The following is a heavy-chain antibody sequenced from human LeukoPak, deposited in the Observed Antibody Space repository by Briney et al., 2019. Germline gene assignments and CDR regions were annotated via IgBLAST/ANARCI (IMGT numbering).Heavy chain of an antibody. V-gene: IGHV4-39*01. J-gene: IGHJ6*03. CDR2: IYYSGST. Sequence: PSETLSLTCTVSGGSISSSSYYWGWIRQPPGKGLEWIGSIYYSGSTYCNPSLKSRVTISVDTSKNQFSLKLSSVTAADTAVYYCAGGSAGHYYYYMDVWGKGTTVTVSS. CDR1: GGSISSSSYY. CDR3: AGGSAGHYYYYMDV.